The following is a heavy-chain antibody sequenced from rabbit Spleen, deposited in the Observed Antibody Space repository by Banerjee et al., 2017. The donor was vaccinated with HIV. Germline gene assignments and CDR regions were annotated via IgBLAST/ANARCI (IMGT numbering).Heavy chain of an antibody. J-gene: IGHJ6*01. CDR1: GFSFSDRDV. D-gene: IGHD1-1*01. Sequence: QEQLVESGGGLVKPEGSLTLTCKASGFSFSDRDVMCWVRQAPGKGLEWIACIVGGSSGFTYHASWAKGRFTISKPSSTTVTLQMTRLTAADTATYFCARDTSTSFSSYGMDLWGPGPLVTVS. CDR3: ARDTSTSFSSYGMDL. CDR2: IVGGSSGFT. V-gene: IGHV1S45*01.